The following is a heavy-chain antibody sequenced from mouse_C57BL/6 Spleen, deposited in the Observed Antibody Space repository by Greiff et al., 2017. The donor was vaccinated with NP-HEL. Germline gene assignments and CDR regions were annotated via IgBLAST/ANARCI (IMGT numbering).Heavy chain of an antibody. CDR3: ARARGYDYDGAPFAY. CDR1: GYTFTSYW. CDR2: IHPNSGST. Sequence: QVQLQQPGAELVKPGASVKLSCKASGYTFTSYWMHWVKQRPGQGLEWIGMIHPNSGSTNYNEKFKSKATLTVDKSSSTAYMQLSSLTSEDSAVYYWARARGYDYDGAPFAYWGQGTLVTVSA. V-gene: IGHV1-64*01. J-gene: IGHJ3*01. D-gene: IGHD2-4*01.